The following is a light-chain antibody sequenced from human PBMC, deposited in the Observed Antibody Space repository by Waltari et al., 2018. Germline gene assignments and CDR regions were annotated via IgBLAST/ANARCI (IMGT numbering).Light chain of an antibody. J-gene: IGKJ1*01. CDR1: QSVSRS. CDR2: DAS. Sequence: IVLTPSPGTLSLSPGERATLSCRASQSVSRSLAWYQQKPGQAPRLLIYDASSRANGIPDRFSGSGSGTDFSLTISRLEPEDFAVYYCQKYVNFPVTFGQGTKVEIK. V-gene: IGKV3-20*01. CDR3: QKYVNFPVT.